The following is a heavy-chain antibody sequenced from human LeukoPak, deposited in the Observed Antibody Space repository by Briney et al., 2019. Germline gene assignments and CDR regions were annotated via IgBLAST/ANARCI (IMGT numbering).Heavy chain of an antibody. CDR3: ARHVFRLLPKACAFDI. CDR2: INHSGST. J-gene: IGHJ3*02. Sequence: PSETLSLTCAVYGGSFSGYYWSWIRQPPGKGLEWIGEINHSGSTNYNPSLKSRVTISVDTSKNQFSLKLSSVTAADTAVYYCARHVFRLLPKACAFDIWGQGTMVTVSS. D-gene: IGHD3-10*02. CDR1: GGSFSGYY. V-gene: IGHV4-34*01.